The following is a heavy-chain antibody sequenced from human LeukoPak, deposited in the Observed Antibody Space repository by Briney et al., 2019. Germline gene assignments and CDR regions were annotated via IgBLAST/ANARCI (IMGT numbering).Heavy chain of an antibody. D-gene: IGHD2-2*02. CDR2: INPNSGGT. CDR3: ARVFCSSTSCYRKEFDP. J-gene: IGHJ5*02. Sequence: ASVKVSCKASGYTFTGYYMHWVRQAPGQGLEWMGWINPNSGGTNYAQKFQGRVTMTGDTSISTAYMELSRLRSDDTAVYYCARVFCSSTSCYRKEFDPWGQGTLVTVSS. V-gene: IGHV1-2*02. CDR1: GYTFTGYY.